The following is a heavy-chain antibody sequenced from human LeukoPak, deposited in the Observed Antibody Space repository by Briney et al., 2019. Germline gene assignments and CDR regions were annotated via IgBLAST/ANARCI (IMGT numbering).Heavy chain of an antibody. CDR1: GFTFSSYG. Sequence: PGGSLRLSCAASGFTFSSYGMHWVRQAPGKGLEWVAVISYDGSNKYYADSVKGRFTISRDNSKNTLYLQMNSLRAEDTAVYYCAKVRGQYSSSWYTRYYYYGMDVWGKGTTVTVSS. CDR2: ISYDGSNK. D-gene: IGHD6-13*01. CDR3: AKVRGQYSSSWYTRYYYYGMDV. V-gene: IGHV3-30*18. J-gene: IGHJ6*04.